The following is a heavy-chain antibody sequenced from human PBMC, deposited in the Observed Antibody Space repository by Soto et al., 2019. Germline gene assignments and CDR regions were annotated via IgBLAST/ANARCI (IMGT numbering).Heavy chain of an antibody. Sequence: QVQLQQWGAGLLKPSETLSLTCAVYGGSFSGYYWSWIRQPPGKGLEWIGEINHSGSTNYNPSLKSLVTHSVDTSKTQFPLKLGSVTAADTAVYYCAVAYCGGDCYSYDAFDIWGQGTMVTVSS. D-gene: IGHD2-21*02. J-gene: IGHJ3*02. V-gene: IGHV4-34*01. CDR2: INHSGST. CDR1: GGSFSGYY. CDR3: AVAYCGGDCYSYDAFDI.